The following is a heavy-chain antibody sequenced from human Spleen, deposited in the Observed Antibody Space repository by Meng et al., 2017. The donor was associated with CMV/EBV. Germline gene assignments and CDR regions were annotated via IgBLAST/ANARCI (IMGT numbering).Heavy chain of an antibody. J-gene: IGHJ6*02. CDR3: ARDDGYLKNRYYYYYGMDV. V-gene: IGHV1-69*05. D-gene: IGHD3-22*01. CDR2: IIPMFGTA. Sequence: SVKVSCKASGGTFSSYAISWVRQAPGQGLEWMGGIIPMFGTANYAQKFQGRVTITTDESTSTAYMELSSLRSEDTAVYYCARDDGYLKNRYYYYYGMDVWGQGTTVTVSS. CDR1: GGTFSSYA.